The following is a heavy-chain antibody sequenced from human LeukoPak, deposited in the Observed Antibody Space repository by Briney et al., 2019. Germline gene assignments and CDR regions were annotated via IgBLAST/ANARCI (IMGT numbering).Heavy chain of an antibody. CDR2: IYYSGST. J-gene: IGHJ6*03. CDR3: ARGGADFWSGYYPRPGYMDV. D-gene: IGHD3-3*01. V-gene: IGHV4-39*07. CDR1: GGSISSSSYY. Sequence: PSETLSLTCTVSGGSISSSSYYWGWIRQPPGKGLEWIGSIYYSGSTYYNPSLKSRVTISVDTSKNQFSLKLSSVTAADTAVYYCARGGADFWSGYYPRPGYMDVWGKGTTVTVSS.